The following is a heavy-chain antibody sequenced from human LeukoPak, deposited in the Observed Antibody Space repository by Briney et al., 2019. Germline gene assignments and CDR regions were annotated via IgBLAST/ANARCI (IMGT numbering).Heavy chain of an antibody. CDR2: VNPNSGHT. D-gene: IGHD2-15*01. V-gene: IGHV1-8*01. CDR1: VYTFTSYD. J-gene: IGHJ4*02. Sequence: GASVKVSCKASVYTFTSYDINWGRQATGQGLEGMGWVNPNSGHTGYAQKFHGRVTMTRNTSIPTAYMELSSLTSEDTAVYYCARGAPGSYCSGGSCPYFDYWGQGTLVSVSS. CDR3: ARGAPGSYCSGGSCPYFDY.